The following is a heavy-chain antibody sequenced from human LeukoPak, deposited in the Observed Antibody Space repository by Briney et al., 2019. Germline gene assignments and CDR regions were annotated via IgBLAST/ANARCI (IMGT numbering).Heavy chain of an antibody. CDR3: ARDSGAYCSGGSCYSRYNWFDP. Sequence: ASVKVSCKASGYTFTGYYMHWVRQAPGQGLEWMGWINPNSGGTNYAQKFQGRVTMTRDTSISTAYMELSRLRSDDTAVYYCARDSGAYCSGGSCYSRYNWFDPWGQGTLVTVSS. D-gene: IGHD2-15*01. V-gene: IGHV1-2*02. J-gene: IGHJ5*02. CDR2: INPNSGGT. CDR1: GYTFTGYY.